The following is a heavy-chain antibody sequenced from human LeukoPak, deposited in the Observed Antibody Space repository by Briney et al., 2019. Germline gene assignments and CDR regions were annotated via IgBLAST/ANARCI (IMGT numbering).Heavy chain of an antibody. CDR1: GFTFSSYA. CDR3: ARRAGDYSHPYDH. V-gene: IGHV3-23*01. CDR2: ISGSGGNT. Sequence: GGSLRLSCAASGFTFSSYAMSWVRQAPGKGLEWVSAISGSGGNTYYADSVRGRFTISRDNSKNTLYLQMNTLRAEDTAVYYCARRAGDYSHPYDHWGQGALVTVSS. J-gene: IGHJ4*02. D-gene: IGHD3-22*01.